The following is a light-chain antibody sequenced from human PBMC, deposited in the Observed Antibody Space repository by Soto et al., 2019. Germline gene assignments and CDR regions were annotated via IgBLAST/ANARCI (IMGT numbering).Light chain of an antibody. J-gene: IGKJ3*01. V-gene: IGKV1-27*01. CDR2: AAS. CDR3: QKYNSAPRT. CDR1: LGISSY. Sequence: DIQMTQSPSSLSASVGDRVTITCRASLGISSYLAWYQQKPGKVPKLLIYAASTLQSGVPSRFSGSGSGTDFTLTISSLQPEDVATYYCQKYNSAPRTFGPGTKVDIK.